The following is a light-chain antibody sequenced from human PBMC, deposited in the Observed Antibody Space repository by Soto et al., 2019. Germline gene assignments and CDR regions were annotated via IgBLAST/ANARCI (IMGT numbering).Light chain of an antibody. CDR3: QQSYSTPPT. J-gene: IGKJ4*02. CDR2: AAS. CDR1: QSISNH. V-gene: IGKV1-39*01. Sequence: DIQMTQSPSSLSASVEDRVIITCRASQSISNHLNWYQQKPGKAPKLLIFAASSLQSGVPSRFSGSRSGPDFTLTISSLQPEDFATYYCQQSYSTPPTFGGRTKVDIK.